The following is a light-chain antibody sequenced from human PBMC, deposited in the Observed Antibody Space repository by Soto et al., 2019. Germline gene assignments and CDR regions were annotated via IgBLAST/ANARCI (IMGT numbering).Light chain of an antibody. V-gene: IGKV3-20*01. J-gene: IGKJ3*01. CDR2: GAS. CDR1: QSVSSSY. CDR3: QQYGSSPFT. Sequence: EIVLMQSPGTLSLSPGERATLSCRASQSVSSSYLAWYQQKPGQTPRLLIYGASSRATGIPDRFSGSGSGTDFTLTNSTLEPEDVAVYYCQQYGSSPFTFGPGTKVDI.